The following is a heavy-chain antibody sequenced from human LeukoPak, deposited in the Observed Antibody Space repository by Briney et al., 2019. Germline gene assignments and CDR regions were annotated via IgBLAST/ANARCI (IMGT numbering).Heavy chain of an antibody. Sequence: SETLSLTCPVSGGSISSYYWSWIRQPPGKGLEWIGYIYYSGSTNYNPSLKSRVTISVDTSKNQSSLKLSSVNAADTAVYYCARDRGGIAARIDYWGQGTLVTVSS. CDR2: IYYSGST. V-gene: IGHV4-59*01. D-gene: IGHD6-6*01. CDR3: ARDRGGIAARIDY. CDR1: GGSISSYY. J-gene: IGHJ4*02.